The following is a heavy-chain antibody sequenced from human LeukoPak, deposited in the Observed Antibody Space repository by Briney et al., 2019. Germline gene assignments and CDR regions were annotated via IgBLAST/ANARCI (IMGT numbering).Heavy chain of an antibody. V-gene: IGHV4-30-2*01. D-gene: IGHD3-10*01. Sequence: SETLSLTCAVSGGSISSGGYSWSWIRQPPGKGLEWIGYIYHSGSTYYNPSLKSRVTISVDRSKNQFSLKLSSVTAADRAVYYCARGKRGFGELELDYWGQGTLVTVSS. J-gene: IGHJ4*02. CDR1: GGSISSGGYS. CDR3: ARGKRGFGELELDY. CDR2: IYHSGST.